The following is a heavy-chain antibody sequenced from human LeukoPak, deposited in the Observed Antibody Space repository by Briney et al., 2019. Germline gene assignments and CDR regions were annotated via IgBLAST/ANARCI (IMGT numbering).Heavy chain of an antibody. D-gene: IGHD3-22*01. V-gene: IGHV3-21*01. J-gene: IGHJ4*02. CDR2: ISSSSSYI. CDR1: GFTFSSYA. CDR3: ARSGQVNSCGFFPLPFGY. Sequence: GGSLRLSCAASGFTFSSYAMSWVRQAPGKGLEWVSSISSSSSYIYYADSVKGRFTISRDNAKNSLYLQMNSLRAEDTAVYYCARSGQVNSCGFFPLPFGYWGQGTLVTVSS.